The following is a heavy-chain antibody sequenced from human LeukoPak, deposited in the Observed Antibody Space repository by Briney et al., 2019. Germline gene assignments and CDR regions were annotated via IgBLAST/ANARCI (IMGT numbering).Heavy chain of an antibody. CDR2: IYHSGST. V-gene: IGHV4-38-2*02. J-gene: IGHJ4*02. Sequence: PSETLSLTCTVSGYSISSGYYWGWIRQPPGKGLEWIGSIYHSGSTYYNPSLKSRVTISVDTSKNQFSLKLSSVTAADTAMYYCARGPAYGSGKFGPFDYWGQGTLVTVSS. D-gene: IGHD3-10*01. CDR1: GYSISSGYY. CDR3: ARGPAYGSGKFGPFDY.